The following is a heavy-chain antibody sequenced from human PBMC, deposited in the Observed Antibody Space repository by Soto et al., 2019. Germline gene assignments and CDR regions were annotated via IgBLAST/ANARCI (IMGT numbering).Heavy chain of an antibody. J-gene: IGHJ3*02. CDR2: GYHSGSS. D-gene: IGHD4-17*01. V-gene: IGHV4-59*12. CDR3: ARSHDYGVFDI. CDR1: GASMKSYF. Sequence: SETLSLTCTVSGASMKSYFWTWVRQPPGKGLEWIGYGYHSGSSNYSPSLKSRVSISVDTSENQFSLNLSSMTAADTAVYYCARSHDYGVFDIWGQGTMVTVS.